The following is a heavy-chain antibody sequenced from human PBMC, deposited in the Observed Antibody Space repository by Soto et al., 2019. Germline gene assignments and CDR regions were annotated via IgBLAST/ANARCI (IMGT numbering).Heavy chain of an antibody. CDR3: VISKVPFVSGSYPSAYLDY. CDR2: FDPEDGET. J-gene: IGHJ4*02. V-gene: IGHV1-24*01. CDR1: GYTLTELS. D-gene: IGHD1-26*01. Sequence: QVQLVQSGAEVKKPGASVKVSCKVSGYTLTELSMHWVRQAPGKGLEWMGGFDPEDGETIYAQKFQGRVTMTEDTSIDTAYRDLSSLRSEDTAVYYCVISKVPFVSGSYPSAYLDYWGQGTLVTVCS.